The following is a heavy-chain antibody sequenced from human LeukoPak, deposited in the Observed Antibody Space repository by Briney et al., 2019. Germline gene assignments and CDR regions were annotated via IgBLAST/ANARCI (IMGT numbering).Heavy chain of an antibody. J-gene: IGHJ3*02. V-gene: IGHV4-31*03. D-gene: IGHD5-24*01. CDR3: ALRGRRWLPWDDFEI. CDR1: GGSISSGAYY. Sequence: SETLSLTCTVSGGSISSGAYYWHWIRQHPGKGLEWIGYIYYSGSTYYNPSLKSRVTTSLDAFKNEFSLKLSSVTAADTAAYYCALRGRRWLPWDDFEIWGQGTMVTVSS. CDR2: IYYSGST.